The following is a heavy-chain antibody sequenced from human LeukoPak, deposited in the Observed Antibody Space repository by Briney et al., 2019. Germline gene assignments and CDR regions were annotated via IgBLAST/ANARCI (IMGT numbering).Heavy chain of an antibody. J-gene: IGHJ6*03. CDR3: ARSARHYYYYYMHV. Sequence: GGSLRLSCAASGFTFSSYGMHWVRQAPGKGLEWVAVIWYDGSNKYYADSVKGRFTISRDNSKNTLYLQIKSLRAEDTAVYYCARSARHYYYYYMHVWGKGTTVSVSS. CDR2: IWYDGSNK. V-gene: IGHV3-33*01. CDR1: GFTFSSYG.